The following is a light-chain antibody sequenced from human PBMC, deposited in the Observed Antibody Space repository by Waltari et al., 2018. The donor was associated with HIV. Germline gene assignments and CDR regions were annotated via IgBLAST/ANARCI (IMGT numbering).Light chain of an antibody. Sequence: DIVLTQSPGTLSLSPGERATLSCRASQRVSNNYLAWYQQKPGQAPRLLIYGASSRATGIPDRFSGSGSGTDFTLTVSRLEPEDFAVYYCQRYGNSPFTFGGGTRVEIK. V-gene: IGKV3-20*01. J-gene: IGKJ4*01. CDR3: QRYGNSPFT. CDR2: GAS. CDR1: QRVSNNY.